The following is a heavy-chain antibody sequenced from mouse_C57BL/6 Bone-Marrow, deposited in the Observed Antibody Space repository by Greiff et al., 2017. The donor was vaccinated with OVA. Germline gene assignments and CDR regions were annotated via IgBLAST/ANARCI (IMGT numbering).Heavy chain of an antibody. V-gene: IGHV1-61*01. Sequence: QVQLQQPGAELVRPGSSVKLSCKASGYTFTSYWMDWVKQRPGQGLEWIGNIYPSDSETHYNQKFKDKATLTVDKSSSTAYMQLSSLTSEVSAVYYCDREWIISAGVAKGYWYFDGWGTGTTVTVSS. CDR1: GYTFTSYW. CDR2: IYPSDSET. J-gene: IGHJ1*03. CDR3: DREWIISAGVAKGYWYFDG. D-gene: IGHD1-1*01.